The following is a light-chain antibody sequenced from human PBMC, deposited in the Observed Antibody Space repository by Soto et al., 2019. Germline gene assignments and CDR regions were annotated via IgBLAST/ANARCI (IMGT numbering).Light chain of an antibody. Sequence: DIQMTQSPSTLSASVGDRVTITCRASQSIRNRLAWYHQKPGKTPNLLIYDASNLGSGGPSRFSGSGSGTEFTLTISSLQPDVFSTYYCKQYDTYSTVGQGTKVDSK. CDR1: QSIRNR. CDR3: KQYDTYST. V-gene: IGKV1-5*01. J-gene: IGKJ1*01. CDR2: DAS.